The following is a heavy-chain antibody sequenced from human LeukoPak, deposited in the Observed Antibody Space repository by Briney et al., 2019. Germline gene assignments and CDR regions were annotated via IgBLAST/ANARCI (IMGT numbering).Heavy chain of an antibody. CDR2: LQSDGNNR. D-gene: IGHD3-16*01. CDR1: GFTLSRYA. J-gene: IGHJ4*02. V-gene: IGHV3-30*02. CDR3: AKNWATYYFDY. Sequence: GGSLRLSCAASGFTLSRYAMHWVRQAPGKGREWVAFLQSDGNNRYYADSVKGRFTISRDNSKNTLFLQMSSLRAEDTAVYYCAKNWATYYFDYWGQGTLVTVSS.